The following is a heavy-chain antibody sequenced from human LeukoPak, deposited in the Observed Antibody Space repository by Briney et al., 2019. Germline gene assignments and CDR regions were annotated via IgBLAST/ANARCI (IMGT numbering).Heavy chain of an antibody. D-gene: IGHD6-13*01. V-gene: IGHV1-18*01. J-gene: IGHJ5*02. Sequence: GASVKVSCKASGYTFTSYGISWVRQAPGQGLEWMGWISAYNGNTNYAQKLQGRVTMTTDTSTSTAYMELSRLRSDDTAVYYCARASLAAAGPPGYRLSAPGGQETLVTVSS. CDR3: ARASLAAAGPPGYRLSAP. CDR2: ISAYNGNT. CDR1: GYTFTSYG.